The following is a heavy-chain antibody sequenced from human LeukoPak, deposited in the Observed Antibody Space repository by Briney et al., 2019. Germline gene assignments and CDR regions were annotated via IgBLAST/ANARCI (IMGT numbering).Heavy chain of an antibody. D-gene: IGHD3-16*02. CDR1: GYSISSGYY. J-gene: IGHJ4*02. CDR3: ARDWARPYTREWSCRYRGDY. CDR2: IYHSGST. Sequence: SETLSLTCAVSGYSISSGYYWGWIRQPPGKGLEWIGSIYHSGSTYYNPSLKSRVTISVDTSKNQFSLKLGSVTAADTAVYYCARDWARPYTREWSCRYRGDYWGQGTLVTVSS. V-gene: IGHV4-38-2*02.